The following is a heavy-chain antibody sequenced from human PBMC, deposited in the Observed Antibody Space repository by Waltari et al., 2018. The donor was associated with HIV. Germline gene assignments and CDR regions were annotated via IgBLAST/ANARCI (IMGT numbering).Heavy chain of an antibody. D-gene: IGHD2-15*01. CDR1: GAGFGSYT. V-gene: IGHV1-69*01. CDR2: IIPKFGAT. Sequence: QVQLVQSGAEMKMPESSVKVSCKASGAGFGSYTISWVRQAPGQGLEWMGGIIPKFGATHFAQKFQGRVTISADESTSTVYLELTSLRSDDTAVYYCARGGCSGRTCYSKSFDLWGQGTKVTVSS. CDR3: ARGGCSGRTCYSKSFDL. J-gene: IGHJ3*01.